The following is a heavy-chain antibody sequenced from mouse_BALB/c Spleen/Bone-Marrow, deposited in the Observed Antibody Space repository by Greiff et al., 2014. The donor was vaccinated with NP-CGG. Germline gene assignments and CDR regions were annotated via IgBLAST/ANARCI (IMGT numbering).Heavy chain of an antibody. J-gene: IGHJ4*01. CDR2: IYPGNVNT. CDR3: ARDTMDY. CDR1: GYTFTSYY. Sequence: QVQLQQSGPELVKPGASVRISCKASGYTFTSYYIHWVKQRPGRGLEWIGWIYPGNVNTKYNEKFKGKATLTADKSSSTAYMQPSSLTSEDSAVYFCARDTMDYWGQGTSVTVSS. V-gene: IGHV1S56*01.